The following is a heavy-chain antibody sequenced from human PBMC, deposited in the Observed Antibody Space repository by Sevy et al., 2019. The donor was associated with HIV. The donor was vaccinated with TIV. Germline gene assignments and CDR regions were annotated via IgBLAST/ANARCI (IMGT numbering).Heavy chain of an antibody. J-gene: IGHJ4*02. D-gene: IGHD4-17*01. CDR2: ISNSGTTI. Sequence: GGSLRLSCAASGFIFSSYVMSWVRQAPGKGLEWVSYISNSGTTISYSDSVRGRFTISRDNARNSLYLQMNSLRGEDTAVYYCARDLPPSATTVAHFDHWGQGTLVTVSS. CDR1: GFIFSSYV. CDR3: ARDLPPSATTVAHFDH. V-gene: IGHV3-48*03.